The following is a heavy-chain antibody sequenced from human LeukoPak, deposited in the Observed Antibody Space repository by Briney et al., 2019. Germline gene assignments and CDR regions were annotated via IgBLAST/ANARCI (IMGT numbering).Heavy chain of an antibody. V-gene: IGHV3-48*03. J-gene: IGHJ5*02. CDR2: ISSSGSTI. CDR1: GFTFSSYE. CDR3: ARAIRRWFDP. Sequence: PGGSLRLSCAASGFTFSSYEMNWVRQAPGKGLEWVSYISSSGSTIYYADSVKGRFTISRDNAKNSLYLQMNSLRAEDTAAYYCARAIRRWFDPWGQGTLVTVSS.